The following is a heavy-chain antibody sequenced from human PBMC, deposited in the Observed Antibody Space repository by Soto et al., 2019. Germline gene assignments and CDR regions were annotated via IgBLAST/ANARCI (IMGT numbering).Heavy chain of an antibody. CDR1: GFTFSSYA. J-gene: IGHJ4*02. D-gene: IGHD2-2*01. CDR2: ISYDGSNK. CDR3: ARDREAFYQFDY. V-gene: IGHV3-30-3*01. Sequence: GGSLRLSCAASGFTFSSYAMHWVRQAPGKGLEWVAVISYDGSNKYYADSVKGRFTISRDNSKNTLYLQMNSLRAEDTALYYCARDREAFYQFDYWGQGTLVTVSS.